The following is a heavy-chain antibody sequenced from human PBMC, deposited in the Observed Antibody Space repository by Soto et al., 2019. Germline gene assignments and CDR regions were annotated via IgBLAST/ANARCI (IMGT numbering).Heavy chain of an antibody. D-gene: IGHD6-19*01. J-gene: IGHJ5*02. CDR3: AADPTRAVAGWDWFDP. CDR1: GFTFSNYG. Sequence: ESGGGVVQPGRSLRLSCAASGFTFSNYGMQWLRQAPGKGLEWVAVIWYDGSKEYYRESVKGRFTISRDNSKNTLYLQMNSLRVEDTAVYYCAADPTRAVAGWDWFDPWGQGTLVTVSS. CDR2: IWYDGSKE. V-gene: IGHV3-33*01.